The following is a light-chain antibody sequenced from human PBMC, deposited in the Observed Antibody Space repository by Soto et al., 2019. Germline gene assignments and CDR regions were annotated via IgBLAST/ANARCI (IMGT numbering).Light chain of an antibody. V-gene: IGLV1-51*01. CDR1: SSNIGGNS. CDR2: DDN. Sequence: QSVLTQPPSVSAAPGQKVTISCSGSSSNIGGNSVSWYQQLPGTAPKLLIYDDNKRPSGIPDRFSGSKSGNTASLTISGLQAEDEADYYCSSYTSSVAHVFGTGTKVTVL. J-gene: IGLJ1*01. CDR3: SSYTSSVAHV.